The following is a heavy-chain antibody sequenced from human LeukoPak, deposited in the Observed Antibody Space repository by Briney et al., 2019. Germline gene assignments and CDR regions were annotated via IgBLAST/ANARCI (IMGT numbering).Heavy chain of an antibody. CDR2: IYSNDDR. Sequence: SGPTLVNPTQTLTLTRTFSGFSLTTSGVGVGWIRQPPGEALEWLALIYSNDDRRYSPSLKSRLTIAKDTSRNQVVLTMTNMDPVDTATYYCAHRHSSSFDYWGQGTLVTVSS. J-gene: IGHJ4*02. CDR1: GFSLTTSGVG. V-gene: IGHV2-5*01. CDR3: AHRHSSSFDY. D-gene: IGHD6-6*01.